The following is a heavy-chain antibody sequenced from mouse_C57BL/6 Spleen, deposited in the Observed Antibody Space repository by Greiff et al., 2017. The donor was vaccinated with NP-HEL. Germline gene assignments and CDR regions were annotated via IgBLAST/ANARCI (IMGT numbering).Heavy chain of an antibody. V-gene: IGHV1-4*01. CDR2: INPSSGYT. CDR3: ARGTTVVENFDY. D-gene: IGHD1-1*01. Sequence: QVQLQQSGAELARPGASVKMSCKASGYTFTSYTMHWVKQMPGQGLEWIGYINPSSGYTKYNQKFKDKATLTADKSSSTAYMQLSSLTSEDSAVYYCARGTTVVENFDYWGQGTTLTVSS. J-gene: IGHJ2*01. CDR1: GYTFTSYT.